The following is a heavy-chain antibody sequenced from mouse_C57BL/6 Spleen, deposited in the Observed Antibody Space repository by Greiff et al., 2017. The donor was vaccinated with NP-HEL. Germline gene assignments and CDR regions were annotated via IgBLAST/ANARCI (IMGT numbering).Heavy chain of an antibody. J-gene: IGHJ1*03. V-gene: IGHV1-78*01. D-gene: IGHD2-1*01. CDR2: IYPRDGST. CDR3: ARGGYGNYWYFDV. CDR1: GYTFTDHT. Sequence: VQLQPSDAELVKPGASVKISCKVSGYTFTDHTIHWMKQRPEQGLEWIGYIYPRDGSTKYNEQFKGKATLTADKSSRTAYMQLNSLTSEDSAVYCCARGGYGNYWYFDVWGTGTTVTVSS.